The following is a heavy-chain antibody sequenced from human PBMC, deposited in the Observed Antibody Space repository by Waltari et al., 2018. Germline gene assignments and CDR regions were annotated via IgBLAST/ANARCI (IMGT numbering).Heavy chain of an antibody. CDR1: GFAFVCHW. J-gene: IGHJ4*02. Sequence: EVQLVESGGGLVQPGGSMRLPCAASGFAFVCHWIDWVRQAPGKGLWWVSRVTSDGVSTTYADSVKGRFTISRDNARNTLYLQMNSLRAEDTAMYYCARDGHGTVDFDYWGQGTVVTVSS. V-gene: IGHV3-74*01. CDR3: ARDGHGTVDFDY. CDR2: VTSDGVST.